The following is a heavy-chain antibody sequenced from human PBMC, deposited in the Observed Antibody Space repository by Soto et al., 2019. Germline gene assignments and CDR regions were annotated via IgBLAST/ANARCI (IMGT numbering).Heavy chain of an antibody. CDR1: GFIFSSYG. Sequence: QVQLVESGGGVVQPGRSLRLSCAASGFIFSSYGMHWVRQAPGKGLEWVAVIWYDGSHEYYADSVKGRFTIFRDNSKNTLFLQMNSRRAEDTAVYYCARDSGDYGGNRGYWGQGTLVTVSS. CDR2: IWYDGSHE. CDR3: ARDSGDYGGNRGY. J-gene: IGHJ4*02. D-gene: IGHD4-17*01. V-gene: IGHV3-33*01.